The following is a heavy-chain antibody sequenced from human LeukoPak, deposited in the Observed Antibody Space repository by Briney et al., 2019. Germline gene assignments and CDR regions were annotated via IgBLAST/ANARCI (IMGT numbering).Heavy chain of an antibody. V-gene: IGHV4-38-2*02. Sequence: PSETLSLTCSVSGYSISSGYYWGWIRQPPGKGLEWIGSISQSGSTYYNPSLKSRVTISVDTSKNQFSLKLSSVTAADTAVYYCARGSITGTTEIFYWGQGTLVTVSS. CDR1: GYSISSGYY. CDR3: ARGSITGTTEIFY. D-gene: IGHD1-7*01. CDR2: ISQSGST. J-gene: IGHJ4*02.